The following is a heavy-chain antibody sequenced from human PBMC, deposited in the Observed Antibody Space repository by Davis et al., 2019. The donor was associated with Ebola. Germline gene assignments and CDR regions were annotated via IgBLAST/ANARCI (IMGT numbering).Heavy chain of an antibody. Sequence: LRLSCAVSGGSISSGGYSWSWIRQPPGKGLEWIGYTYYSGSTHYNPSLKSRVTISGDTSRNQFSLKLSSVTAADTAVYYCARVASYGDYFDYWGQGTLVTVPS. CDR2: TYYSGST. V-gene: IGHV4-30-4*07. CDR3: ARVASYGDYFDY. D-gene: IGHD5-18*01. CDR1: GGSISSGGYS. J-gene: IGHJ4*02.